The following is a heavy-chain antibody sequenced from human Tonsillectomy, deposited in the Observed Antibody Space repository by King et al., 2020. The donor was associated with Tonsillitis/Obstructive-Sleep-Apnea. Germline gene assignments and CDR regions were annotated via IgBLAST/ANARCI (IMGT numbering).Heavy chain of an antibody. CDR1: GYTFTSYY. V-gene: IGHV1-46*01. CDR2: INPSGGST. D-gene: IGHD6-6*01. J-gene: IGHJ3*02. CDR3: ASTIAARRKADAFDI. Sequence: QLVQSGAEVKKPGASVKVSCKASGYTFTSYYMHWVRQAPGQGLEWMGLINPSGGSTSYAQKFQGRVTMTRDTSRSTVYMELSSLRSEDTAVYYCASTIAARRKADAFDIWGQGTMVTVSS.